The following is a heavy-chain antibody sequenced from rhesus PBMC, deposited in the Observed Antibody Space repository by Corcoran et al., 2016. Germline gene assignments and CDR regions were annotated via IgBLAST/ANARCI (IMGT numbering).Heavy chain of an antibody. J-gene: IGHJ3*01. CDR3: ARWTWQLRDAFDF. CDR2: VDGKTGRS. Sequence: QVQLQESGPGLVKPSETPSLTCTVSGDSFNSFWWSWLRRAPGKGLEWIGEVDGKTGRSHYNPSLKSRVTISRDASKTQFSLKVNSMTAADAAIYYCARWTWQLRDAFDFWGRGLRVTVSP. CDR1: GDSFNSFW. D-gene: IGHD1-44*01. V-gene: IGHV4-80*01.